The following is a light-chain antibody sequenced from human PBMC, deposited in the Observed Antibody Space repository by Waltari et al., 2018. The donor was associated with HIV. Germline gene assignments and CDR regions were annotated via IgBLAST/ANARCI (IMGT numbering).Light chain of an antibody. CDR3: SSYTTRSTPDPNWV. CDR1: SSDVGGYNY. CDR2: EVS. V-gene: IGLV2-14*01. Sequence: QSALTQPASVSGSPGQSITISCTGTSSDVGGYNYVSWYQQHPGKAPKPMIFEVSNRPSGVSNRVSGSKSVNTASLTISGLQAEDEADYYCSSYTTRSTPDPNWVFGGGTKLTVL. J-gene: IGLJ3*02.